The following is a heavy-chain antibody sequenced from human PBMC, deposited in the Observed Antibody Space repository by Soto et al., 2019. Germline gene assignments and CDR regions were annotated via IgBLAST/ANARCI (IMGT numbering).Heavy chain of an antibody. V-gene: IGHV1-69*06. Sequence: QVQLVQSGAEVKKPGSSVKVSCKASGGTFSSYAISWVRQAPGQGLEWMGAIIPIFGTANYAQKFQGRVTITADKSTSTAYMELSSLRSEDTAVYYCASEMVRGVIIGLGGYFDYWGQGTLVTVSS. CDR2: IIPIFGTA. D-gene: IGHD3-10*01. CDR1: GGTFSSYA. J-gene: IGHJ4*02. CDR3: ASEMVRGVIIGLGGYFDY.